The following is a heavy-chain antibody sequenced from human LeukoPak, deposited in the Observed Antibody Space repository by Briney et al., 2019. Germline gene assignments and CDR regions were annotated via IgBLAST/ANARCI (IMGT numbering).Heavy chain of an antibody. CDR1: GITFSSYA. Sequence: TGGSLRLSCAASGITFSSYAMSWVRQAPGKGLEWVSVISGSSGATYYADTVKGRFAISRDNSKNTLYLQMNSLRAEDTAVYYCARDRTSGVGATMADYWGQGTLVTVSS. V-gene: IGHV3-23*01. J-gene: IGHJ4*02. D-gene: IGHD1-26*01. CDR2: ISGSSGAT. CDR3: ARDRTSGVGATMADY.